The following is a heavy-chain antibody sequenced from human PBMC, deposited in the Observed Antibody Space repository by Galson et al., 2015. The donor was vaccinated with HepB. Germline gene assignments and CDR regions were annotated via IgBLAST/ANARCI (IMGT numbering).Heavy chain of an antibody. D-gene: IGHD3-10*01. V-gene: IGHV6-1*01. CDR1: GDSVSSNSAA. J-gene: IGHJ6*02. CDR3: ARIGGRITVVRGAIRGDYYGMDV. Sequence: CAISGDSVSSNSAAWTWIRQSPSRGLEWLGRTYYRTKWYNDYAVSVKSRITINPDTSKNQFSLQLNSVTPEDTAVYYCARIGGRITVVRGAIRGDYYGMDVWGQGTTVTVSS. CDR2: TYYRTKWYN.